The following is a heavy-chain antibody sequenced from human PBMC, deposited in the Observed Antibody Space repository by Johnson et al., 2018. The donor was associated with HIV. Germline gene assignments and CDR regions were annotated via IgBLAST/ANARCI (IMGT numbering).Heavy chain of an antibody. V-gene: IGHV3-20*04. Sequence: VQLVESGGGVVRPGGSLRLSCAASGFSFDDYGMSWVRQAPGRGLEWVSSINWNGGRTDYVASVKGRFTISRDNAKNSLYLQMNSLRAEDTAVYYCARSIVGAIVDAFDMWGQATMVTVSS. D-gene: IGHD1-26*01. CDR2: INWNGGRT. J-gene: IGHJ3*02. CDR3: ARSIVGAIVDAFDM. CDR1: GFSFDDYG.